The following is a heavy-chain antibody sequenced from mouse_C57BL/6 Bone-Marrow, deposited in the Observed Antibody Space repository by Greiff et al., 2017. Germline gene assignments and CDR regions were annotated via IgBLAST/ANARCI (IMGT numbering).Heavy chain of an antibody. CDR1: GYTFTDYS. J-gene: IGHJ4*01. Sequence: QVQLQQSGPELVKPGASVKLSCKASGYTFTDYSITWVKQRPGQGLEWIGWIYPGSGNTKYNEKFKGKFTMTVDTSSSTAYMQLSSLTSEDSAVYYCAKSFYDYDRYAMDYWGQGTSVTVSS. CDR3: AKSFYDYDRYAMDY. V-gene: IGHV1-84*01. D-gene: IGHD2-4*01. CDR2: IYPGSGNT.